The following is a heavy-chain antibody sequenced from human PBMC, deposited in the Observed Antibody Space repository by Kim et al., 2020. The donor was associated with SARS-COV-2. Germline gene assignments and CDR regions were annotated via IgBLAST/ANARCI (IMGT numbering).Heavy chain of an antibody. CDR3: ARLGGTVVVKGPRWFDP. J-gene: IGHJ5*02. V-gene: IGHV4-39*01. CDR2: IYYSGST. CDR1: GGSISSSSYY. Sequence: SETLSLTCTVSGGSISSSSYYWGWIRQPPGKGLEWIGSIYYSGSTYYNPSLKSRVTISVDTSKNQFSLKLSSVTAADTAVYYCARLGGTVVVKGPRWFDPWGQGTLVTVSS. D-gene: IGHD2-21*01.